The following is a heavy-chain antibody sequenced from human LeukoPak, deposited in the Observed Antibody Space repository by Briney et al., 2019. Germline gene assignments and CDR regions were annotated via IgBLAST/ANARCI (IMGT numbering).Heavy chain of an antibody. D-gene: IGHD2-2*01. CDR3: AKVESWDIVVVPAAMMGY. Sequence: GGSLRLSCAASGFTYSSYAMSWVRQDPGKGLEWVSAISGSGGSTYYADSVKGRFTISRDNSKNTLYLQMNSLRAEDTAVYYCAKVESWDIVVVPAAMMGYWGQGTLVTVSS. CDR1: GFTYSSYA. CDR2: ISGSGGST. J-gene: IGHJ4*02. V-gene: IGHV3-23*01.